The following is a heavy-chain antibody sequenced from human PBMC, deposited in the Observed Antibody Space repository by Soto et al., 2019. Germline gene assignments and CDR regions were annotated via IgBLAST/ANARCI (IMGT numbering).Heavy chain of an antibody. J-gene: IGHJ6*02. CDR3: ASGAIFGVVNPYYYGMDV. CDR1: GGTFSSYA. Sequence: SVKVSCKASGGTFSSYAISWVRQAPGQGLEWMGGIIPIFGTANYAQKFQGRVTITADKSTSTAYMELSSLRSEDTAVYYCASGAIFGVVNPYYYGMDVWGQGTTVTAP. CDR2: IIPIFGTA. D-gene: IGHD3-3*01. V-gene: IGHV1-69*06.